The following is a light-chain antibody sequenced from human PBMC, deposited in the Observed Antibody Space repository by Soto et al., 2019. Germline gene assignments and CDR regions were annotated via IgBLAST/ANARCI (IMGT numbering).Light chain of an antibody. V-gene: IGLV2-8*01. CDR2: EVS. J-gene: IGLJ1*01. CDR1: SSDVGGYNY. Sequence: SVLTQPPSASGSPGQSVTISCTGTSSDVGGYNYVSWSQQHPGKAPKLMIYEVSKRPSGVPDRFSGSKSGNTASLTVSGLQAEDEADYYCSSYVGTNSYVFGTGTKVPVL. CDR3: SSYVGTNSYV.